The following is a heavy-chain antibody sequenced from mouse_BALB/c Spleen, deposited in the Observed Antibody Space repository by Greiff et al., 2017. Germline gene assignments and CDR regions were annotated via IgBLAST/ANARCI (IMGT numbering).Heavy chain of an antibody. CDR2: IDPANGNT. V-gene: IGHV14-3*02. CDR1: GFNIKDTY. J-gene: IGHJ4*01. CDR3: ASYGYAPYAMDY. Sequence: VQLQQSGAELVRPGALVKLSCKASGFNIKDTYMHWVKQRPEQGLEWIGRIDPANGNTKYDPKFQGKATITADTSSNTAYLQLSSLTSEDTAVYYCASYGYAPYAMDYWGQGTSVTVSS. D-gene: IGHD2-2*01.